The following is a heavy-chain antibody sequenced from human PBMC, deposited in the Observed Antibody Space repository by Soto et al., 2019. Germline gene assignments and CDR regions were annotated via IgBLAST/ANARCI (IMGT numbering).Heavy chain of an antibody. Sequence: GKSLKISCTGFGYTFTTFWISWVRQMPGRGLEWMGRIDPRDSYTNYSPSFQGHVTISADKSISTAYLQWGSLKASDTAMYYCARLYCSSSTCDSWFDPWGQGTLVTVS. J-gene: IGHJ5*02. V-gene: IGHV5-10-1*01. D-gene: IGHD2-2*01. CDR1: GYTFTTFW. CDR2: IDPRDSYT. CDR3: ARLYCSSSTCDSWFDP.